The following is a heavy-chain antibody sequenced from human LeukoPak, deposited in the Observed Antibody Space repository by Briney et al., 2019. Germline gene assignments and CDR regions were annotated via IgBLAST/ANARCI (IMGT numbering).Heavy chain of an antibody. V-gene: IGHV3-21*01. CDR3: TRARVVTVPGTADYYFYMDV. D-gene: IGHD6-19*01. CDR2: MTTISTLM. Sequence: GGSLRLSCAASGFTFNTYAMNWVRQAPGKGLEWVSSMTTISTLMYYAASVKGRFTVCRDNAKNSLYLQMNSLRAEDTAVYYCTRARVVTVPGTADYYFYMDVWGRGTTVTVSS. J-gene: IGHJ6*03. CDR1: GFTFNTYA.